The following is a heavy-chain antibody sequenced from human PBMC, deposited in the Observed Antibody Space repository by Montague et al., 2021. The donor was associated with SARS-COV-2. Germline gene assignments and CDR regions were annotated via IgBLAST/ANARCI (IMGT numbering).Heavy chain of an antibody. CDR3: GRVSAPAGTFDF. CDR1: GDSVSTNNTT. Sequence: CAISGDSVSTNNTTWNWARQSPSGDLEWLGRTYFRSKWYNDYAVSVKSRITINPDTSKNQFSLQLKSVTPKDTAIYFCGRVSAPAGTFDFWGQGTLVTVSS. CDR2: TYFRSKWYN. V-gene: IGHV6-1*01. J-gene: IGHJ4*02. D-gene: IGHD6-13*01.